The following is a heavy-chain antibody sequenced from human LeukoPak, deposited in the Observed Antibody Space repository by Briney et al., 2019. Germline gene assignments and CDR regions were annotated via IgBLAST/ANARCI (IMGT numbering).Heavy chain of an antibody. V-gene: IGHV3-21*01. Sequence: TGGSLRPSCAASGFIFSSYSMNWVRQAPGKGLEWVSSISSTSSYIYYADSLKGRFTISRDNAKKSLYLQMNSLRAEDTAVYYCATFSGSYPSYFDYWGQGTLVTVSS. D-gene: IGHD1-26*01. CDR2: ISSTSSYI. CDR1: GFIFSSYS. J-gene: IGHJ4*02. CDR3: ATFSGSYPSYFDY.